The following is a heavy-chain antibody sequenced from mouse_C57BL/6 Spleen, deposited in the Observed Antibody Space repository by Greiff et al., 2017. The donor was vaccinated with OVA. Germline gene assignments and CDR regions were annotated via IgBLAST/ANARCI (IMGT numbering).Heavy chain of an antibody. CDR2: INPNNGGT. D-gene: IGHD5-1*01. J-gene: IGHJ3*01. V-gene: IGHV1-26*01. Sequence: EVQLQQSGPELVKPGASVKISCKASGYTFTDYYMNWVKQSHGKSLEWIGDINPNNGGTTYNQKFKAKATLTVDKSSSTAYMQLKSLTSEDSAVYYCARASTWFAYWGQGTLVTVSA. CDR1: GYTFTDYY. CDR3: ARASTWFAY.